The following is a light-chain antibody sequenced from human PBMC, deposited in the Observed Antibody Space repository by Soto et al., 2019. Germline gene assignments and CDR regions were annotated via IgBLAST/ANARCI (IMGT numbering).Light chain of an antibody. CDR2: GAS. CDR1: QNITTN. Sequence: EAELTQSPATLSVSLGEGATISCRASQNITTNLAWYQQRPGQAPRLLIYGASKWASGVPSRFSGSGSGTEFTLTITSLQPEDFAVYYCQQYNNYPRTFGQGTKVEIK. J-gene: IGKJ1*01. CDR3: QQYNNYPRT. V-gene: IGKV3-15*01.